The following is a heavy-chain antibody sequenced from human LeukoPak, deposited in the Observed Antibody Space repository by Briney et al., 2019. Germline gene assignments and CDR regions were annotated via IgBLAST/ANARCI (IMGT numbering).Heavy chain of an antibody. CDR2: ISAYNGNT. J-gene: IGHJ5*02. Sequence: GASVKVSCKASGYTFTSYGISWVRQAPGQGLEWMGWISAYNGNTNYAQKLQGRVTMTTDTSTSTACMELRSLRSDDTAVYYCARDFVGIAVAGTGSNWFVPWGQGTLVTVSS. V-gene: IGHV1-18*01. CDR1: GYTFTSYG. CDR3: ARDFVGIAVAGTGSNWFVP. D-gene: IGHD6-19*01.